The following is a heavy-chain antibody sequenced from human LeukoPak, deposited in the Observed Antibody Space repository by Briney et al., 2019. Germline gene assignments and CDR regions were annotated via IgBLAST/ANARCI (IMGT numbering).Heavy chain of an antibody. CDR3: ARVTCSSTSCSFDY. CDR1: GFTFSSYG. V-gene: IGHV3-30*02. Sequence: PGGSLRLSCAASGFTFSSYGMHWVRQAPGKGLEWVAFIRYDGSNKYYADSVKGRFTISRDNSKNTLYLQMNGLRAEDTAVYYCARVTCSSTSCSFDYWGQGTLVTVSS. J-gene: IGHJ4*02. D-gene: IGHD2-2*01. CDR2: IRYDGSNK.